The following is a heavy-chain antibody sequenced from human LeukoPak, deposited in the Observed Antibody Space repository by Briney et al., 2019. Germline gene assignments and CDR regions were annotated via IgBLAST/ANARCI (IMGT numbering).Heavy chain of an antibody. V-gene: IGHV1-46*01. CDR2: INTSGGST. CDR3: AREGAGGSGSYLIDY. CDR1: GYTFTSYY. Sequence: WASVKVSCKASGYTFTSYYMHWVRQAPGQGLEWMGIINTSGGSTSYAQKFQGRVTMTRDTSTSTVYMELSSLRSEDTAVYYCAREGAGGSGSYLIDYWGQGTLVTVSS. J-gene: IGHJ4*02. D-gene: IGHD3-22*01.